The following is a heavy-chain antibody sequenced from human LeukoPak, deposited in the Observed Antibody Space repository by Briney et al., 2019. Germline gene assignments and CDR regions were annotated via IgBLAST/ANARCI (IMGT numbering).Heavy chain of an antibody. J-gene: IGHJ6*03. D-gene: IGHD3-10*01. CDR2: ISGGGGST. Sequence: GGSLRLSCAASGFTFSSYGMSWVRQAPGKGLEWVSAISGGGGSTYYADSVKGRFTISRDNSKNTLYLQMNSLKTEDTAVYYCTTDGFRLLWFGIPYYYYYYMDVWGKGTTVTISS. V-gene: IGHV3-23*01. CDR3: TTDGFRLLWFGIPYYYYYYMDV. CDR1: GFTFSSYG.